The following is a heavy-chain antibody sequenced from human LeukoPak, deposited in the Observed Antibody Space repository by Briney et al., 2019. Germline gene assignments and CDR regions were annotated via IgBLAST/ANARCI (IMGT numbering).Heavy chain of an antibody. CDR3: ARGDYGGAAFDI. CDR1: GFTFSSYS. V-gene: IGHV3-21*01. Sequence: PGGSLRLSCAASGFTFSSYSMNWVRQAPGKGLEWVSSISSSSSYIYYADSVKGRFTISRDNAKNSLYLQMNSLRAEDTAVYYCARGDYGGAAFDIWGQGTIVTVSS. J-gene: IGHJ3*02. D-gene: IGHD4-17*01. CDR2: ISSSSSYI.